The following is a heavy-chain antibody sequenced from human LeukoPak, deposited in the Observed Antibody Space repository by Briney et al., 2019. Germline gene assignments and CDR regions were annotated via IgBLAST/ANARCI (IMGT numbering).Heavy chain of an antibody. J-gene: IGHJ4*02. Sequence: PGGSLRLSCAASGFTFSSYGIHWVRQAPGKGLEWVAFIRYDGSNKYYADSVKGRFTISRDNSKNTLYLQMNSLRAEDTAVYYCATTRPITMVRGVIIGGWGQGTLVTVSS. CDR1: GFTFSSYG. CDR2: IRYDGSNK. CDR3: ATTRPITMVRGVIIGG. D-gene: IGHD3-10*01. V-gene: IGHV3-30*02.